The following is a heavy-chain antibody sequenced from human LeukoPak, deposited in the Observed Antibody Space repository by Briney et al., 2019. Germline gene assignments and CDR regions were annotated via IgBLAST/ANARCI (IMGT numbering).Heavy chain of an antibody. J-gene: IGHJ4*02. V-gene: IGHV3-23*01. Sequence: GGSLRLSCAASGFTFSSYAMSWVRQAPGKGLEWVSAISGSGGSTYYADSVKGRFTISRDNSKNRLYLQMNSLRAEDTAVYYCAKDGYSSSWYYFDHWGQGTLVTVSS. D-gene: IGHD6-13*01. CDR3: AKDGYSSSWYYFDH. CDR1: GFTFSSYA. CDR2: ISGSGGST.